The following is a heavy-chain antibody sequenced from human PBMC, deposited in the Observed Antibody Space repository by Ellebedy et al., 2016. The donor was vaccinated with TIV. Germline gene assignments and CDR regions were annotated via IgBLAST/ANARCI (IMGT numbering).Heavy chain of an antibody. CDR2: IHYSGST. CDR1: GGSISSGGYS. J-gene: IGHJ4*02. CDR3: ARADSNYFTH. D-gene: IGHD4-11*01. Sequence: MPSETLSLTCTVPGGSISSGGYSWSWIRQLPGKGLEWLGYIHYSGSTYYNPSLKSRLTMSEDKSKNQFSLKLSSVTAADTAVYHCARADSNYFTHWGQGTLVTVSS. V-gene: IGHV4-31*03.